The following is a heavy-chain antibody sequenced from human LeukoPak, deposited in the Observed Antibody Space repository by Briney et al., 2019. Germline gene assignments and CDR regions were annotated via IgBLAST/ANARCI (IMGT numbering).Heavy chain of an antibody. CDR2: IYHSGST. CDR3: ARAVTTSEWFDP. D-gene: IGHD4-11*01. Sequence: SQTLSLTCAVSGGSISSGGYSWSWTRQPPGKGLEWIGYIYHSGSTYYNPSLKSRVTISVDRSKNQFSLKLSSVTAADTAVYYCARAVTTSEWFDPWGQGTLVTVSS. J-gene: IGHJ5*02. V-gene: IGHV4-30-2*01. CDR1: GGSISSGGYS.